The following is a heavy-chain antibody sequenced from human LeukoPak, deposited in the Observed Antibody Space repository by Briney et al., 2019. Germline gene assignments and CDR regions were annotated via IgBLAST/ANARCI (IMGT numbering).Heavy chain of an antibody. J-gene: IGHJ6*02. V-gene: IGHV1-46*01. CDR2: ISPSGGST. CDR3: AREREDSETYLYGMDV. Sequence: ASVKVSCKASGFTFTSYYMHWVRQAPGQGLEWMGMISPSGGSTGYAQKFQGRVTITRDTSTSTVYMDLSSLRSKDTAVYYCAREREDSETYLYGMDVWGQGTTVTVSS. CDR1: GFTFTSYY. D-gene: IGHD1-26*01.